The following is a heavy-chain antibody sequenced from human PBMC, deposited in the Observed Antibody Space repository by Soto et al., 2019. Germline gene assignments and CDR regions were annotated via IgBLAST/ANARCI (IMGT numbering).Heavy chain of an antibody. CDR1: GGSVSGYY. CDR2: INHSGST. V-gene: IGHV4-34*01. Sequence: PSETLSLTCAVYGGSVSGYYWSWIRQPPGKGLEWIGDINHSGSTNYNPSLKSRITISVDTSKNQFSLKLSSVPAADTAVYYCARQHIVVVTATDYYYHYGMDVWGQGTTVTVSS. D-gene: IGHD2-21*02. CDR3: ARQHIVVVTATDYYYHYGMDV. J-gene: IGHJ6*02.